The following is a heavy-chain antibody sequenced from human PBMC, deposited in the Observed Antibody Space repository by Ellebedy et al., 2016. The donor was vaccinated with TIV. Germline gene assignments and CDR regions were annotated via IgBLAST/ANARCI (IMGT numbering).Heavy chain of an antibody. Sequence: ESLKISCAASGFTFSIYAMSWVRQPPGKGLEWIGSMYFSGSTYYNPSLKSRVTISVDTSKKQFSLRLTSVTAADTAVYYCARTSGDYFEAFHIWGQGTLVTVSS. J-gene: IGHJ3*02. CDR3: ARTSGDYFEAFHI. D-gene: IGHD4-17*01. CDR2: MYFSGST. V-gene: IGHV4-59*12. CDR1: GFTFSIYA.